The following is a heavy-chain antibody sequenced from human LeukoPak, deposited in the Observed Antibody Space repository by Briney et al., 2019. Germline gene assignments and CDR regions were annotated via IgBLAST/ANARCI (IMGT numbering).Heavy chain of an antibody. CDR3: ARDRIAVAGFVFDY. J-gene: IGHJ4*02. CDR2: IYHSGST. CDR1: GYSISSGYY. D-gene: IGHD6-19*01. Sequence: PSETLSLTCAVSGYSISSGYYWGWIRQPPGKGLEWIGSIYHSGSTYYNPSLKSRVTISVDTSKNQFSLKLSSVTAADTAVYYCARDRIAVAGFVFDYWGQGTLVTVSS. V-gene: IGHV4-38-2*02.